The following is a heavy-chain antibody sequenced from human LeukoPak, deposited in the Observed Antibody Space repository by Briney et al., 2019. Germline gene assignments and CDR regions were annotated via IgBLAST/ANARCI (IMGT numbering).Heavy chain of an antibody. J-gene: IGHJ4*02. CDR3: AKDVGYYDSSGYLQGGFDY. CDR2: ISYDGSNK. Sequence: GGSLRLSCAASGFTFSSYGMHWVRQAPGKGLGWVAVISYDGSNKYYADSVKGRFTISRDNSKNTLYLQMNSLRAEDTAVYYCAKDVGYYDSSGYLQGGFDYWGQGTLVTVSS. V-gene: IGHV3-30*18. CDR1: GFTFSSYG. D-gene: IGHD3-22*01.